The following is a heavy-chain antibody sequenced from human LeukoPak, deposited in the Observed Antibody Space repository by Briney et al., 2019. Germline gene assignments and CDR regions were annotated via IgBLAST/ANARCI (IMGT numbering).Heavy chain of an antibody. V-gene: IGHV4-38-2*02. CDR3: ARARHLPQGWFDP. Sequence: SETLSLTCSVSGASIGKAHYWAWIRQPPGQGLEWIGSIYHTGNTYSNPSLKSRLAISMDTSRNQISLNLVSVTAADTAVYYCARARHLPQGWFDPWGQGALVTVS. CDR2: IYHTGNT. J-gene: IGHJ5*02. CDR1: GASIGKAHY.